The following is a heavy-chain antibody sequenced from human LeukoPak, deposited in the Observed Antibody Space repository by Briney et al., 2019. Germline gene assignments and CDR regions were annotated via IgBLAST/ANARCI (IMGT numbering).Heavy chain of an antibody. CDR3: ATGGGPYCSSTSCH. Sequence: GASVKVSCKVSGYTLTELSMHWVRQAPGKGLEWMGGFDPEDGETIYAQKFQGRVTMTEDTSTDTAYMEPSSLRSEDTAVYYCATGGGPYCSSTSCHWGQGTLVTVSS. D-gene: IGHD2-2*01. CDR2: FDPEDGET. J-gene: IGHJ4*02. CDR1: GYTLTELS. V-gene: IGHV1-24*01.